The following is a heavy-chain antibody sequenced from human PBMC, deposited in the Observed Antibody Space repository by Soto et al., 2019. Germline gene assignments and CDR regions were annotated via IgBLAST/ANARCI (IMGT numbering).Heavy chain of an antibody. Sequence: GGSLRLSCAASGFTFSSYAMHWVRQAPGKGLEWVAVISYDGSNKYYADSVKGRFTISRDNSKNTLYLQMNSLRAEDTAVYYCARAGVTMGRGVITDYDGMDVWGQGTTVTVSS. J-gene: IGHJ6*02. CDR3: ARAGVTMGRGVITDYDGMDV. V-gene: IGHV3-30-3*01. CDR1: GFTFSSYA. D-gene: IGHD3-10*01. CDR2: ISYDGSNK.